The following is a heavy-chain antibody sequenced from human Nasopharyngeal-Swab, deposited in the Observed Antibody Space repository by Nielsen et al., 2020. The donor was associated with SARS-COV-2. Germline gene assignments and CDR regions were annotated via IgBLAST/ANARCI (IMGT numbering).Heavy chain of an antibody. D-gene: IGHD3-16*01. CDR2: IYYSGST. CDR1: GGSISSGDYY. V-gene: IGHV4-30-4*08. CDR3: ARGRRITTPYGMDV. J-gene: IGHJ6*02. Sequence: SETLSLTCTVSGGSISSGDYYWSWIRQPPGKGLEWIGYIYYSGSTYYNPSLKSRVTISVDTSKNQFSLKLSSVTAADTAVYYCARGRRITTPYGMDVWGQGTTVTVSS.